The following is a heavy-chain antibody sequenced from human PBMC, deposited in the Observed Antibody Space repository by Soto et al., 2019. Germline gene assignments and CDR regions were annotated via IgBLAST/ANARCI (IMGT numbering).Heavy chain of an antibody. D-gene: IGHD6-13*01. Sequence: SETLSLTCTVSGGSISSYYWSWIRQPPGKGLEWIGYIYYSGSTNYNPSLKSRVTISVDTSKNQFSLKLSSVTAADTAVYYCARSIAAAGKWGLFDYWGQGTLVTVSS. J-gene: IGHJ4*02. V-gene: IGHV4-59*01. CDR2: IYYSGST. CDR1: GGSISSYY. CDR3: ARSIAAAGKWGLFDY.